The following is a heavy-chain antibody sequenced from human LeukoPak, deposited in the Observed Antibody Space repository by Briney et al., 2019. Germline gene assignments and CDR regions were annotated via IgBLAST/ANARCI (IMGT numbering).Heavy chain of an antibody. CDR2: ISYDGSNK. CDR1: GFTFSSYA. D-gene: IGHD6-13*01. CDR3: AKDHSSCLDY. Sequence: PGGSLRLSCAASGFTFSSYAMHWVRQAPGKGLEWVAVISYDGSNKYYADSVKGRFTISRDNSKNTLYLQMNSLRAVDTAVYYCAKDHSSCLDYWGQGTLVTVSS. V-gene: IGHV3-30-3*01. J-gene: IGHJ4*02.